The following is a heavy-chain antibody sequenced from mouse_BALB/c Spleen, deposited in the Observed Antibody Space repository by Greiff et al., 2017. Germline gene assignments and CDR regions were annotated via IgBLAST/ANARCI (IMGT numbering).Heavy chain of an antibody. CDR3: ARDREITTFAY. CDR1: GFTFSDYY. D-gene: IGHD2-4*01. V-gene: IGHV5-4*02. J-gene: IGHJ3*01. Sequence: EVKLQESGGGLVKPGGSLKLSCAASGFTFSDYYMYWVRQTPEKRLEWVATISDGGSYTYYPDSVKGRFTISRDNAKNNLYLQMSSLKSEDTAMYYCARDREITTFAYWGQGTLVTVSA. CDR2: ISDGGSYT.